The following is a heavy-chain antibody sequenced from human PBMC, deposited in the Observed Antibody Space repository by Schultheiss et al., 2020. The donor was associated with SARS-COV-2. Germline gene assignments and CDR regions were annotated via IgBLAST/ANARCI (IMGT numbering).Heavy chain of an antibody. J-gene: IGHJ3*02. V-gene: IGHV3-13*05. CDR2: IGTAGDP. D-gene: IGHD3-3*01. CDR3: ANDPSRVYDFWSGSDDAFDI. Sequence: GGSLRLSCAASGFTFSSYDMHWVRQATGKGLEWVSAIGTAGDPYYPGSVKGRFTISRDNSKNTLYLQMNSLRAEDTAVYYCANDPSRVYDFWSGSDDAFDIWGQGTMVTVSS. CDR1: GFTFSSYD.